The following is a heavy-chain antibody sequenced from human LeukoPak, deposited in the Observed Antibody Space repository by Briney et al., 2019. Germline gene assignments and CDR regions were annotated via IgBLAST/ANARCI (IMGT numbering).Heavy chain of an antibody. Sequence: NPSETLSLTCTVSGGSISNYYWDWIRQPPGKGLEWIGYIYKIGKTNYNPSLKSRVTISVDTCKNQLSLKLSSVAAADTAVYYCASSEKQRWLQLPDYWGQGTLVTVSS. CDR1: GGSISNYY. CDR3: ASSEKQRWLQLPDY. J-gene: IGHJ4*02. V-gene: IGHV4-59*01. D-gene: IGHD5-24*01. CDR2: IYKIGKT.